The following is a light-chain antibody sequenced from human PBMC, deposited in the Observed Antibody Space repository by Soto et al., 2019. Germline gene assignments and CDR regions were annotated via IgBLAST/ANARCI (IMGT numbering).Light chain of an antibody. J-gene: IGLJ2*01. CDR3: QSYDISLSVV. CDR2: GNS. CDR1: SSNIAAGYG. V-gene: IGLV1-40*01. Sequence: QSVLTQPPSVSGAPGQRVTISCTGSSSNIAAGYGVHWYQQLPGTAPKLLIYGNSNRPSGVPDRFSGSKSGTSASLAITGLQAEDEADYYCQSYDISLSVVFGGGTKLTVL.